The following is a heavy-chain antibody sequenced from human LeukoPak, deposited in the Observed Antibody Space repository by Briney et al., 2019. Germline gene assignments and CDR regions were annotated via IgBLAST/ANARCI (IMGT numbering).Heavy chain of an antibody. Sequence: GGSLRLSCTASGFTFGDYARSWVRQAPGKGLEWVGFIRSKAYGGTTEYAASVKGRFTISRDDSKSIAYLQMNSLRSEDTAVYYCTRDRGLHLPLWVGLYFDYWGQGTLVTVSS. D-gene: IGHD3-10*01. J-gene: IGHJ4*02. CDR1: GFTFGDYA. CDR2: IRSKAYGGTT. CDR3: TRDRGLHLPLWVGLYFDY. V-gene: IGHV3-49*04.